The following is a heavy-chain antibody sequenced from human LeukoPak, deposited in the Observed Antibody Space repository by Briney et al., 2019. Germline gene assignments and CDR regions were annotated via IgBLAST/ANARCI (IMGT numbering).Heavy chain of an antibody. J-gene: IGHJ4*01. D-gene: IGHD1-1*01. Sequence: GGSLRLSCAASDFSFITYAMSWVRQAPGKGLEWVSGISWNSGSIGYADSVKGRFTISRDNAKNSLYLQMNSLRAEDTALYYCAKATNGPIGFDYWGHGTLVTVSS. CDR2: ISWNSGSI. CDR3: AKATNGPIGFDY. V-gene: IGHV3-9*01. CDR1: DFSFITYA.